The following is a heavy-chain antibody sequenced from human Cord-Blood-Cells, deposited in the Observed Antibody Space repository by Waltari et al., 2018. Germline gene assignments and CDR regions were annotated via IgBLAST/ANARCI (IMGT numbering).Heavy chain of an antibody. CDR2: TNPNSGNP. D-gene: IGHD7-27*01. CDR1: GYTFTSYD. V-gene: IGHV1-8*01. J-gene: IGHJ2*01. Sequence: QVQLVQSGDEVKKPGASVKVSCKASGYTFTSYDINWVRQATGQGLEWMGWTNPNSGNPGYAQKFQGRVTMTRNTSISTAYMELSSLRSEDTAVYYCASTNPRTGDWYFDLWGRDTLVTVSS. CDR3: ASTNPRTGDWYFDL.